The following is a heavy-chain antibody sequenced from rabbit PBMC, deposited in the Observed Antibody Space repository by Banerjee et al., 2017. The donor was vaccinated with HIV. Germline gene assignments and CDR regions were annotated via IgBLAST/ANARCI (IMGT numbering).Heavy chain of an antibody. V-gene: IGHV1S45*01. J-gene: IGHJ2*01. D-gene: IGHD1-1*01. Sequence: LEESGGGLVKPGGTLTLTCTVSGFSFSSNWICWVRQAPGKGLEWIACIDTNDGDTDYASWPKGRFTISKTSSTTVTLQMTSLTAADTATYFCARNYVNAFDPWGPGTLVTDS. CDR1: GFSFSSNW. CDR3: ARNYVNAFDP. CDR2: IDTNDGDT.